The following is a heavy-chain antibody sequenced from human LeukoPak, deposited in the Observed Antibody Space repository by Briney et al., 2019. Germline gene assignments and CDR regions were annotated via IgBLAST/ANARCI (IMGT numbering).Heavy chain of an antibody. D-gene: IGHD3-9*01. CDR3: ARVDDILTGYYGTGRFDY. J-gene: IGHJ4*02. CDR2: INTKSGGT. Sequence: GASVKVSCKASGYTFTVYYMHWVRQAPGQGPEWMGWINTKSGGTKYAQKFQGRVTMTRDTSINTAYMELSSLTFDDTAVYYCARVDDILTGYYGTGRFDYWGQGTLVTVSS. CDR1: GYTFTVYY. V-gene: IGHV1-2*02.